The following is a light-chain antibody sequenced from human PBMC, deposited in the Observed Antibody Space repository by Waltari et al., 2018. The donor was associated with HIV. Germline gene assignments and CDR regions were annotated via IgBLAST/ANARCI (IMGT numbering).Light chain of an antibody. CDR3: QSYDSSLSGVL. V-gene: IGLV1-40*01. J-gene: IGLJ2*01. CDR1: SSNIGAGYA. Sequence: QSVLTQPPSVSGAPGQRVTISCTGSSSNIGAGYAVHWYQQLPGTGPKLLIYAINTRPSGVPDRFSGSKSGTSASLAITGLQAEDEADYYCQSYDSSLSGVLFGGGTKLTVL. CDR2: AIN.